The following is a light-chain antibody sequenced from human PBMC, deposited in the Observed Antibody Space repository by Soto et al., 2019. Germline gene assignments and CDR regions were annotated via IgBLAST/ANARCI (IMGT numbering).Light chain of an antibody. V-gene: IGKV4-1*01. J-gene: IGKJ1*01. CDR1: QSVVYSSNNKNY. Sequence: DIVMTQSPDSLAVSLGERATINCRSSQSVVYSSNNKNYLAWYQQKPGQPPKLLLYWASTRASGVPDRFRGSGSGTDFTLTISCLQAEDVAVYYCQQYNSAPHTFGQGTKVEIK. CDR3: QQYNSAPHT. CDR2: WAS.